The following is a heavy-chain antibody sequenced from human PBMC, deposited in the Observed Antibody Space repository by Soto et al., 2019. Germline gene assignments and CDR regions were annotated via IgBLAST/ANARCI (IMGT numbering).Heavy chain of an antibody. CDR3: AKPSSDDSSGYYAFDI. J-gene: IGHJ3*02. CDR1: GFTFSSYG. Sequence: GGSLRLSCAASGFTFSSYGMHWVRQAPGKGLEWVAVISYDGSNKYYADSVKGRFTISRDNSKNTLYLQMNGLRAEDTAVYYCAKPSSDDSSGYYAFDIWGQGTMVTVSS. D-gene: IGHD3-22*01. CDR2: ISYDGSNK. V-gene: IGHV3-30*18.